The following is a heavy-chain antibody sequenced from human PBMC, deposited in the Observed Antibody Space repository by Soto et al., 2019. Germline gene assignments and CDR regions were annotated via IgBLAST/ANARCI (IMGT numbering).Heavy chain of an antibody. Sequence: PSETLSVSCTFSGGSISSYYWNWIRQPAGKGLEWIGRIYCNGNTNYNPSLKSRVTMSVDRSTIQLSLKLSSVTAADPALYHCPREVEVAGLSWGLDPWGQGNTVTVSS. J-gene: IGHJ5*02. CDR2: IYCNGNT. D-gene: IGHD6-19*01. V-gene: IGHV4-4*07. CDR3: PREVEVAGLSWGLDP. CDR1: GGSISSYY.